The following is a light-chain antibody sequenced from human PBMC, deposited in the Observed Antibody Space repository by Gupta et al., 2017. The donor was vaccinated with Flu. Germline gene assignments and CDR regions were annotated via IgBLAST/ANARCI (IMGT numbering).Light chain of an antibody. CDR2: DNA. CDR3: FLAYGSARRSV. V-gene: IGLV7-46*01. Sequence: QAVVTQEPSLTVSPGGTVTLTCASSTGPVTSGHYPYWFQQKSDQAPLPLIYDNADKKSGTPARFAGSLVGGKAALTLSGAQPEDEAEYFCFLAYGSARRSVFGPGTRLTVL. CDR1: TGPVTSGHY. J-gene: IGLJ1*01.